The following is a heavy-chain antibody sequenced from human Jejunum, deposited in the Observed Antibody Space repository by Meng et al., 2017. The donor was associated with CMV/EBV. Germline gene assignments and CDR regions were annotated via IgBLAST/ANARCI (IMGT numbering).Heavy chain of an antibody. D-gene: IGHD1-14*01. V-gene: IGHV3-23*01. CDR3: AKVMRAGRTAFDS. CDR1: GFIFDPYP. J-gene: IGHJ4*02. CDR2: TSGNGASK. Sequence: SGFIFDPYPMPWVRLPPGKGLQWVAATSGNGASKYYADSVKGRFSISKDFSNNMVYLEMNSLTADDTAIYYCAKVMRAGRTAFDSWGQGTQVTVSS.